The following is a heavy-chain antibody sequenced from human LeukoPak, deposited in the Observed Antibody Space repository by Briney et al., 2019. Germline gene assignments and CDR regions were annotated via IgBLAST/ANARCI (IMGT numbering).Heavy chain of an antibody. CDR1: GYTFTGYY. J-gene: IGHJ4*02. CDR3: AGSPNYSDSSGYYYVSDS. V-gene: IGHV1-2*06. CDR2: INPNSDDT. Sequence: GASVKVSCKASGYTFTGYYIHWVRQAPGQGLEWMGRINPNSDDTNYAQRFQGRVTMTRDTSISTAYMELNRLRSDDTAVYYCAGSPNYSDSSGYYYVSDSWGQGTLVTVSS. D-gene: IGHD3-22*01.